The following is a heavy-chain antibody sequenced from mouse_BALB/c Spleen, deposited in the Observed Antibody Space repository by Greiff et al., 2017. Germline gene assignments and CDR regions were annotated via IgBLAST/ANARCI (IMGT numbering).Heavy chain of an antibody. V-gene: IGHV1-9*01. J-gene: IGHJ2*01. D-gene: IGHD2-3*01. Sequence: VMLVESGAELMKPGASVKISCKATGYKFSSYWVEWVKQRPGHGLEWIGEILPGSGSTNYNEKFKGKATFTADTSSNTAYMQLSSLTSEDSAVYYCAREPMTSDYWGQGTTLTVSS. CDR1: GYKFSSYW. CDR2: ILPGSGST. CDR3: AREPMTSDY.